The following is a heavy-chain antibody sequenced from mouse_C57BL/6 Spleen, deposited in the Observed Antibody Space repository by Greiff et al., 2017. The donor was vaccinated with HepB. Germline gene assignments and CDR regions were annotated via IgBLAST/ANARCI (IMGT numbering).Heavy chain of an antibody. Sequence: EVNVVESGGGLVKPGGSLKLSCAASGFTFSSYAMSWVRQTPEKRLEWVATISDGGSYTYYPDNVKGRFTISRDNAKNNLYLQMSHLKSEDTAMYYCARERGIGSSYWYFDVWGTGTTVTVSS. D-gene: IGHD1-1*01. V-gene: IGHV5-4*01. CDR2: ISDGGSYT. CDR1: GFTFSSYA. J-gene: IGHJ1*03. CDR3: ARERGIGSSYWYFDV.